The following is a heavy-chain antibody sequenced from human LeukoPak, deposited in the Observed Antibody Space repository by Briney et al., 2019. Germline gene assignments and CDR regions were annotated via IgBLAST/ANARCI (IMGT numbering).Heavy chain of an antibody. CDR3: AKLSALVVPALIDY. CDR1: GFTFSSYA. J-gene: IGHJ4*02. CDR2: ISGSGGST. D-gene: IGHD2-2*01. V-gene: IGHV3-23*01. Sequence: QPGGSLRLSCAASGFTFSSYAMSWVRQAPGKGLEWVSAISGSGGSTYYADSVKGRFTVSRDNSKNTLYLQMNSLRAEDTAVYYCAKLSALVVPALIDYWGQGTLVTVSS.